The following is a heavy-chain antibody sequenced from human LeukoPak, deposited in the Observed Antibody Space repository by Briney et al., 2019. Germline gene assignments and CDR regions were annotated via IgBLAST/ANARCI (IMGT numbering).Heavy chain of an antibody. V-gene: IGHV3-33*01. J-gene: IGHJ6*02. D-gene: IGHD2-15*01. CDR1: GFTFSSYG. Sequence: GGSLRLSCAASGFTFSSYGMHWVRQAPGKGLEWVAVIWFDGSNKYYADSVKGRFTISRDNSKNTLYLQMNSLRAEDTAVYYCAREQYCSGGSCYYYINYYYYGMDVWGQGTTVTVSS. CDR2: IWFDGSNK. CDR3: AREQYCSGGSCYYYINYYYYGMDV.